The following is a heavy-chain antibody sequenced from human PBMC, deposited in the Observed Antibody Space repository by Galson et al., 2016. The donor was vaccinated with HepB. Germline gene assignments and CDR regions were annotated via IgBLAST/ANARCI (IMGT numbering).Heavy chain of an antibody. CDR2: IYYSGTT. J-gene: IGHJ4*02. CDR3: ARQSIQWGYSDF. CDR1: GDSIISTSYY. V-gene: IGHV4-39*01. Sequence: SETLSLTCTVSGDSIISTSYYWAVIRQPPGKGLEWIGTIYYSGTTYYNPSVKSRLTLSVDTSQRQFSLRLNSVTAADTAVYFCARQSIQWGYSDFWGQGALITVSS. D-gene: IGHD3-22*01.